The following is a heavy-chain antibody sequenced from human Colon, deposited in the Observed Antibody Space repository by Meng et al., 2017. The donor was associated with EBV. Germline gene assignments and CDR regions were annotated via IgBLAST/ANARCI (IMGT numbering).Heavy chain of an antibody. CDR2: IYHGGSP. J-gene: IGHJ4*02. Sequence: QVQLQESGPELVKPSGTLSSTWAVSGDSVRSVTWWTWVRQPPGKGLEWIGEIYHGGSPNYNPSLESRVTISVDKSKNQFSLDLTSVTAADTAVYFCARVMRYQLLRFFDYWGQGILVTVSS. V-gene: IGHV4-4*02. CDR1: GDSVRSVTW. D-gene: IGHD2-2*01. CDR3: ARVMRYQLLRFFDY.